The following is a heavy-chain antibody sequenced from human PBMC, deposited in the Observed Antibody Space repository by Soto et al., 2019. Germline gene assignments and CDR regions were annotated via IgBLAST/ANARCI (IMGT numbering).Heavy chain of an antibody. Sequence: PGGSLRLSCAASGFSFSNYNMNWVRQAPGKGLEWVSSISSGSGYKYYADSVKGRFTISRDNTKNSLFLQMNSLRPEDTAVYYCARDSCGTTSCYYFAWFDPWGQGAVVTVSS. J-gene: IGHJ5*02. CDR3: ARDSCGTTSCYYFAWFDP. D-gene: IGHD2-2*01. V-gene: IGHV3-21*01. CDR2: ISSGSGYK. CDR1: GFSFSNYN.